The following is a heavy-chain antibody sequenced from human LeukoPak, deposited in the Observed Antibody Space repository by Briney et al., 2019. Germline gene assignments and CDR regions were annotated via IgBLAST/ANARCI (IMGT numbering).Heavy chain of an antibody. D-gene: IGHD2-15*01. J-gene: IGHJ4*02. Sequence: SETLSLTCTVSGGSISSYYWSWIRQLAGKGLEWIGRIYTSGSTNYNPSLKSRVTMSVDTSKNQFSLKLSSVTAADTAVYYCATGAASIGWLSHDHWGQGTLVTVSS. CDR1: GGSISSYY. V-gene: IGHV4-4*07. CDR2: IYTSGST. CDR3: ATGAASIGWLSHDH.